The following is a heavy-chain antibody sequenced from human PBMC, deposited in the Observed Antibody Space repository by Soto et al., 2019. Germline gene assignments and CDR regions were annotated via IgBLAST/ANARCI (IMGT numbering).Heavy chain of an antibody. CDR2: IYYSGVT. Sequence: QVQLQESGPGLVKPSQTLSLTCTVSGDSITSGGYYWTWIRQHPGKGLEWIGYIYYSGVTYYNPSLKSRVTISVDTSKNQFSLILSSVTAADTAVYYCARALRGRGSGRFDPGGQGTLVTVSS. J-gene: IGHJ5*02. CDR3: ARALRGRGSGRFDP. V-gene: IGHV4-31*03. CDR1: GDSITSGGYY. D-gene: IGHD3-10*01.